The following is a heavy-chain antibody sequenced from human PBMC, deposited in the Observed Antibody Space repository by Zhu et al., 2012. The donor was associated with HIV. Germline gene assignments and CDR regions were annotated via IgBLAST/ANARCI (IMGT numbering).Heavy chain of an antibody. Sequence: VQLQESGPGLVKPSETLSLTCTVSGGSISSYYWSWIRQPAGKGLEWIGRINTSGSTNYNPSLKSRVTMSVDSSENQFSLKLNPVTAADTAVYYCARLYGSGSFDNWGQGNPGHRLL. CDR1: GGSISSYY. V-gene: IGHV4-4*07. CDR3: ARLYGSGSFDN. CDR2: INTSGST. J-gene: IGHJ4*02. D-gene: IGHD3-10*01.